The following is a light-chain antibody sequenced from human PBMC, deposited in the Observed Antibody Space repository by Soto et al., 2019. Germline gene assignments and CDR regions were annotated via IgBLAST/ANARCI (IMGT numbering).Light chain of an antibody. V-gene: IGLV2-14*01. Sequence: QSVLTQPASVSGSPGQSITISCAGTSSDVGRYTYVSWYQQHPGKVPKLLIYDVYNRPSGVSDRFSGSKSDNTASLTISGLRAEDEADYYCISYTSTSTPYVFGGGTKVTVL. J-gene: IGLJ1*01. CDR2: DVY. CDR3: ISYTSTSTPYV. CDR1: SSDVGRYTY.